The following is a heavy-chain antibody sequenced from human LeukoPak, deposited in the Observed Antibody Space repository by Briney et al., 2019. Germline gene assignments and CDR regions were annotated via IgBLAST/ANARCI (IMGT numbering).Heavy chain of an antibody. J-gene: IGHJ4*02. D-gene: IGHD6-19*01. Sequence: GGSLRLSCAASGFTFSSYEMNWVRQAPGKGLEWVSYISSSGSTIYYADSVKGRFTISRDNAKNSLYLQMNSLRVADTAVYYCARAPTFSGWFDYWGQGTLVAVSS. V-gene: IGHV3-48*03. CDR3: ARAPTFSGWFDY. CDR2: ISSSGSTI. CDR1: GFTFSSYE.